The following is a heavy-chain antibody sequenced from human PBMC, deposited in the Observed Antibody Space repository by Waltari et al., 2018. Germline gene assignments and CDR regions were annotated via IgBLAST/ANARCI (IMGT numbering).Heavy chain of an antibody. CDR2: ISWDGGST. Sequence: EVQLVESGGVVVQPGGSLRLSCAASGFTFDDYTMHWFRQAPGKGLEWVSLISWDGGSTYYADSVKGRFTISRDNSKNSLYLQMNSLRTEDTALYYCAKGMGATSSWFDPWGQGTLVTVSS. D-gene: IGHD1-26*01. V-gene: IGHV3-43*01. CDR1: GFTFDDYT. J-gene: IGHJ5*02. CDR3: AKGMGATSSWFDP.